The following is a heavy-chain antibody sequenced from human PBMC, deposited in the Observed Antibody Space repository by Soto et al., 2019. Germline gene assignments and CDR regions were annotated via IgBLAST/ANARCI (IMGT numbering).Heavy chain of an antibody. V-gene: IGHV3-7*03. CDR3: ADLSVKGGVDV. J-gene: IGHJ6*02. Sequence: GGSLRLSCVASGLTFTTYSMTWVRQAPGKGLEWVAYIKSDGSVKYYVDSVKGRFTISRDNARNTLYLQMNSLRAEDAAVYYCADLSVKGGVDVWGQGTTVTVSS. D-gene: IGHD3-3*01. CDR1: GLTFTTYS. CDR2: IKSDGSVK.